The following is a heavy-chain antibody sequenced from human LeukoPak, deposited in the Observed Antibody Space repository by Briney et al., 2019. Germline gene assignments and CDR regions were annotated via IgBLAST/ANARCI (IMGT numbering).Heavy chain of an antibody. Sequence: GSLRLSCAASGFTFSSYEMNWVRQAPGKGLEWIGEINHSGSTNYNPSLKSRVTISVDTSKNQFSLKLSSVTAADTAVYYCARSRVYLPSLRAFDIWGQGTMVTVSS. CDR1: GFTFSSYE. J-gene: IGHJ3*02. D-gene: IGHD2/OR15-2a*01. CDR2: INHSGST. CDR3: ARSRVYLPSLRAFDI. V-gene: IGHV4-34*01.